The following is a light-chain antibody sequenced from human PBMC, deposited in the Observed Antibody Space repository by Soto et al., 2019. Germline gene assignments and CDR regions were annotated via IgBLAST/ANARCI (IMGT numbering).Light chain of an antibody. V-gene: IGKV1-33*01. J-gene: IGKJ4*01. CDR3: QQYDLEST. CDR1: QDISNY. CDR2: DAS. Sequence: DIQMTQSPSSLSASVGDRVTITCQASQDISNYLNWYQQKPGKAPKLLIYDASNLETGVPSRFSGSGSGTDFTFTISSLQPEDIATYYCQQYDLESTVGGGTKVEIK.